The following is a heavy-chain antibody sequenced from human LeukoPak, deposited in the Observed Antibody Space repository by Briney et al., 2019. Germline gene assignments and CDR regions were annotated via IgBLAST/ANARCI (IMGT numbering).Heavy chain of an antibody. D-gene: IGHD1-7*01. CDR1: NNFIRNGYY. J-gene: IGHJ3*02. CDR2: IYHSGST. Sequence: SETLSLTCAVSNNFIRNGYYWGWIRQPPGKGLEWIGSIYHSGSTYYNPSLKSRLTISLDTSKSHFSLNLSSVTAADTAVYYCARENYQGAFDIWGQGTVVTVSS. CDR3: ARENYQGAFDI. V-gene: IGHV4-38-2*01.